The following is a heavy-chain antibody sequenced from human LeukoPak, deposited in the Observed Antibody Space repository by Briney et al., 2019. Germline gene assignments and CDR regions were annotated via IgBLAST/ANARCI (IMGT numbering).Heavy chain of an antibody. J-gene: IGHJ4*02. CDR2: IYYSGST. CDR1: GGSISTYY. Sequence: SETLSLTCTISGGSISTYYWSWIRQPPGKGLEWMGYIYYSGSTNYNPSLMSRLTISVDTSKNQFSLKLSSVTAADTAVYYCARLIAVAGTYRGHFDYWGQGALVTVSS. V-gene: IGHV4-59*08. CDR3: ARLIAVAGTYRGHFDY. D-gene: IGHD6-19*01.